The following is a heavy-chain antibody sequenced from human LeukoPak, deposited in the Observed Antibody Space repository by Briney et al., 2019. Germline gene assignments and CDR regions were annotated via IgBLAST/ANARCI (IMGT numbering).Heavy chain of an antibody. CDR2: ISAYNGKS. V-gene: IGHV1-18*01. J-gene: IGHJ4*02. CDR3: ARGDPGIAAAGLFDY. Sequence: ASVKVSCKASGYIFSSYGISRVRQAPGQGLEWMGWISAYNGKSNYAQKYQGRVTMTTDTSTNTVYMELRSLRFDDTAFYYCARGDPGIAAAGLFDYWGQGTLVTVSS. CDR1: GYIFSSYG. D-gene: IGHD6-13*01.